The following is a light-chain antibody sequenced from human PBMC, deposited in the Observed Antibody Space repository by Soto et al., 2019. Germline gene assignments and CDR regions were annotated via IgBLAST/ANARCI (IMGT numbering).Light chain of an antibody. V-gene: IGKV1-27*01. J-gene: IGKJ1*01. CDR2: AAS. Sequence: DIQMTQSPSSLSASVGDRVTITCRASQGISNYLAWYQQKPGKVAKLLIYAASNLQSGVPSRFSGSGSGTDFTLTISSLQTEDVATYYCQKYNSAPPWTFGQGTKVEIK. CDR1: QGISNY. CDR3: QKYNSAPPWT.